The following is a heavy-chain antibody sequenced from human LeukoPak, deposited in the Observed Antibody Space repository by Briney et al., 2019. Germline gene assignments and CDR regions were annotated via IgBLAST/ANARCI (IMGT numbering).Heavy chain of an antibody. V-gene: IGHV1-8*01. CDR2: INSNSVNT. CDR1: VYTFTNYD. J-gene: IGHJ4*02. CDR3: ARGRGGTVVRGYLDY. Sequence: GASVKVSSKASVYTFTNYDIMLVGQATGQGPEWMGWINSNSVNTGNAQKFQGRVTMTRDTSINTAYMELHSLTSEDTAVYYCARGRGGTVVRGYLDYWGQGTLVTVSS. D-gene: IGHD3-10*01.